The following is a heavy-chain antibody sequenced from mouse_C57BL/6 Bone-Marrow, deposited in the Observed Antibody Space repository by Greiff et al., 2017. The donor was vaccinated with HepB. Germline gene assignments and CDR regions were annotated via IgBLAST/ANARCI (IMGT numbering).Heavy chain of an antibody. Sequence: EVQWVESGEGLVKPGGSLKLSCAASGFTFSSYAMSWVRQTPEKRLEWVAYISSGGDYIYYADTVKGRFTISRDNARNTLYLQMSSLKSEDTAMYYCTRDHDGYAWFAYWGQGTLVTVSA. CDR1: GFTFSSYA. D-gene: IGHD2-3*01. J-gene: IGHJ3*01. CDR2: ISSGGDYI. CDR3: TRDHDGYAWFAY. V-gene: IGHV5-9-1*02.